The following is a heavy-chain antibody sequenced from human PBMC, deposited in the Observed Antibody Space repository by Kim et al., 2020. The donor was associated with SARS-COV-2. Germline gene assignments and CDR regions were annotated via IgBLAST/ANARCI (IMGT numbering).Heavy chain of an antibody. V-gene: IGHV3-21*01. CDR3: ARDGGHPRMLFLWFDP. D-gene: IGHD2-8*01. J-gene: IGHJ5*02. Sequence: SVKGRFTISSDKAKNSLYLQMNSLRAEDTAVYYCARDGGHPRMLFLWFDPWGQGTLVTVSS.